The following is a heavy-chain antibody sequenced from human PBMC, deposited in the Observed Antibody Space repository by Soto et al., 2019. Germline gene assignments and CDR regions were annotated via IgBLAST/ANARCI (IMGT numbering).Heavy chain of an antibody. D-gene: IGHD2-21*02. V-gene: IGHV3-30-3*01. CDR3: ARDRGEAYCGGDCYSYYFDY. CDR2: ISYDGSNK. J-gene: IGHJ4*02. CDR1: GFTFSSYA. Sequence: GGSLRFSCAASGFTFSSYAMHWVRQAPGKGLEWVAVISYDGSNKYYADSVKGRFTISRDNSKNTLYLQMNSLRAEDTAVYYCARDRGEAYCGGDCYSYYFDYWGQGTLVTVSS.